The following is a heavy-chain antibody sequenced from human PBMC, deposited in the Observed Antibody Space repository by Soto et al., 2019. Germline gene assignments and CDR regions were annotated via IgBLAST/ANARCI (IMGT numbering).Heavy chain of an antibody. CDR2: IIPIFGTA. V-gene: IGHV1-69*06. D-gene: IGHD3-22*01. CDR1: GGTFSSYA. J-gene: IGHJ3*02. Sequence: GASVKVSCKASGGTFSSYAISWVRQAPGQGLEWMGGIIPIFGTANYAQKFQGRVTITADKSTSTAYMELSSLRSEGTAVYYCAGGDSSGYYAPGGLDAFDIWGQGTMVTVSS. CDR3: AGGDSSGYYAPGGLDAFDI.